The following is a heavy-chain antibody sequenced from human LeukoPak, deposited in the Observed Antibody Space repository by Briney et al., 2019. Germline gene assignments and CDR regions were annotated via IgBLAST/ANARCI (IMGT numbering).Heavy chain of an antibody. CDR3: ANSRVGATDYGMDV. D-gene: IGHD1-26*01. Sequence: PGGSLRLSCAASGFTFSSYAMSWVRQAPGKGLEWVSSISGSGNRTYYADSVKGRFTISRDNSKNTLFLQMNSLRAEDTAVYYCANSRVGATDYGMDVWGQGTTVTVSS. CDR2: ISGSGNRT. CDR1: GFTFSSYA. J-gene: IGHJ6*02. V-gene: IGHV3-23*01.